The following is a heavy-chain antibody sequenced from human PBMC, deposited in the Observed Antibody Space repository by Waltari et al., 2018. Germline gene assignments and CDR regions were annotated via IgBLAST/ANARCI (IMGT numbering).Heavy chain of an antibody. CDR3: ARWGLTTVTVDY. D-gene: IGHD4-17*01. CDR2: IYYSGST. CDR1: GGSISSSSYY. V-gene: IGHV4-39*01. J-gene: IGHJ4*02. Sequence: QLQLQESGPGLVKPSETLSLTCTVSGGSISSSSYYWGWIRQPPGKGLEWIGSIYYSGSTYYNPSLKSRVTISVDTSKNQFSLKLSSVTAADTAVYYCARWGLTTVTVDYWGQGTLVTVSS.